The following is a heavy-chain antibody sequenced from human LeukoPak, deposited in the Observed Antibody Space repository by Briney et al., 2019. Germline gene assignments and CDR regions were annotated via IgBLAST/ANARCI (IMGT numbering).Heavy chain of an antibody. CDR1: GGTFSSYA. CDR2: IIPIFGTA. CDR3: ARGRDGYNDAFDI. J-gene: IGHJ3*02. D-gene: IGHD5-24*01. V-gene: IGHV1-69*13. Sequence: ASVKVSCKASGGTFSSYAISWVRRAPGQGLEWMGGIIPIFGTANYAQKFQGRVTITADESTSTAYMELSSLRSEDTAVYYCARGRDGYNDAFDIWGQGTMVTVSS.